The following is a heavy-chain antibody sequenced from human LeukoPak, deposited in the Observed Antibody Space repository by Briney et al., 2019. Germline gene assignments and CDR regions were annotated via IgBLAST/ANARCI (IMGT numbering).Heavy chain of an antibody. D-gene: IGHD4-23*01. V-gene: IGHV1-18*01. CDR2: ISAYNGNT. CDR1: GYTFTSYG. J-gene: IGHJ6*02. Sequence: APVKVSCKASGYTFTSYGISWVRQAPGQGLEWMGWISAYNGNTNYAQKLQGRVTMTTDTSTSTAYMELRSLRSDDTAVYYCARDPGMVTTPYYYGMDVWGQGTTVTVSS. CDR3: ARDPGMVTTPYYYGMDV.